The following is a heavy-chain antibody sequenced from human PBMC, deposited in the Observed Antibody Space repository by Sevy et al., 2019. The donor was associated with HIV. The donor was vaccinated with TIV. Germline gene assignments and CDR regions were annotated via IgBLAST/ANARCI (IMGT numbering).Heavy chain of an antibody. Sequence: GGSLRLSCAASGFTFSSYGLDWVRQAPGKGLEWVAVIWYDGSDKYYADSVKGRFTISRDNSKNTLYLQMDSLRAEDTAVYYCARDLGDRSSTGGFDYWGRGTLVTVSS. CDR3: ARDLGDRSSTGGFDY. D-gene: IGHD3-16*01. J-gene: IGHJ4*02. CDR1: GFTFSSYG. V-gene: IGHV3-33*01. CDR2: IWYDGSDK.